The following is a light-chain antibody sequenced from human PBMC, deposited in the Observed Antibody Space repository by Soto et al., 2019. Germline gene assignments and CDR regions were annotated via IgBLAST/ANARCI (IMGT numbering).Light chain of an antibody. Sequence: EIVLTQSPGTLSLSPGERATLFCRASQSVSANYLAWYQQKPGQAPRLLILDASSRATGIPDRFSGSGSGTDFSLTISRLEPEDFAVYYCLQYGSFVVSFGGGTKVEMK. CDR3: LQYGSFVVS. V-gene: IGKV3-20*01. J-gene: IGKJ4*01. CDR1: QSVSANY. CDR2: DAS.